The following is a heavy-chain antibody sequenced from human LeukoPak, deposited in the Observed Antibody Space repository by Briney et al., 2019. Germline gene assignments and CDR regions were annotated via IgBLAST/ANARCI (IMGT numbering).Heavy chain of an antibody. V-gene: IGHV1-18*01. CDR2: ISAYNGNT. CDR3: ARMYYDFWSGYGGPPITDY. Sequence: APGKLSCKASGYTFTSYVISWVRQAPGQGLECRGWISAYNGNTNYAQKLQGRVTITTDTSTSTAYMEMRSLRSEDTAVYYCARMYYDFWSGYGGPPITDYWGQGTLVNVS. CDR1: GYTFTSYV. D-gene: IGHD3-3*01. J-gene: IGHJ4*02.